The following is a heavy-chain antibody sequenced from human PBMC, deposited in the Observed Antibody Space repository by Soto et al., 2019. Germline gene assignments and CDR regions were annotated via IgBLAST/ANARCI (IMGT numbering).Heavy chain of an antibody. CDR3: ARAVVVPAANYYYYGMDV. Sequence: QVQLVQSGAEVKKPGSSVKVSCKASGGTFSSYAISWVRQAPGQGLEWVGGIIPIFGTANYAQQFQGRVTITADECTRTADMDLSSLRSEDTVVYYCARAVVVPAANYYYYGMDVWGQGTTVTVSS. D-gene: IGHD2-2*01. CDR2: IIPIFGTA. J-gene: IGHJ6*02. V-gene: IGHV1-69*01. CDR1: GGTFSSYA.